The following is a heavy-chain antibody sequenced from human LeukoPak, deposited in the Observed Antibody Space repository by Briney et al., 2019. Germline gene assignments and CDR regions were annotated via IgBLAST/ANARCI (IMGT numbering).Heavy chain of an antibody. Sequence: SETLSLTCTVSGGSISSSSYYWGWIRQPPGKGLEWIGSIYYSGSTYYNPSLKSRVTISVDTSKNQFSLKLSSVTAADTAVYYCARHERGRITGTRGTFDYWGQGTLVTVSS. J-gene: IGHJ4*02. V-gene: IGHV4-39*01. D-gene: IGHD1-20*01. CDR1: GGSISSSSYY. CDR2: IYYSGST. CDR3: ARHERGRITGTRGTFDY.